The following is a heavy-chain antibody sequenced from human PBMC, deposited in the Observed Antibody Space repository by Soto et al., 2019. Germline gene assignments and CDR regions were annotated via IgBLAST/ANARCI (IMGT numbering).Heavy chain of an antibody. V-gene: IGHV3-23*01. CDR2: ISGNGGAT. CDR1: GLTFSTFA. D-gene: IGHD3-3*01. CDR3: APRLTIFGIVKLSTWFDP. J-gene: IGHJ5*02. Sequence: PGGSLRLSCTASGLTFSTFAMSWVRQSPGKGLERVSTISGNGGATFYADSVKGRFTISRDNSKKTLYLQMNGLRAEDTAVYYCAPRLTIFGIVKLSTWFDPWGQGTLVTVSS.